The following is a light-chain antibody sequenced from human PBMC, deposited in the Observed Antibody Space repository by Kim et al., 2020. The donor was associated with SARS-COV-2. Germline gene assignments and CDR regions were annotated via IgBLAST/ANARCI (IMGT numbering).Light chain of an antibody. CDR1: SGHSNYA. CDR3: QTWDTGVWGV. CDR2: VDLDGSH. J-gene: IGLJ3*02. Sequence: QPVLTQSPSASASLGASVKLTCTLSSGHSNYAIAWHQQQPNKGPRFLMKVDLDGSHNKGDGVPDRFSGSTSGAERYLTISSLQSEDEADYYCQTWDTGVWGVFGGGTQLTVL. V-gene: IGLV4-69*01.